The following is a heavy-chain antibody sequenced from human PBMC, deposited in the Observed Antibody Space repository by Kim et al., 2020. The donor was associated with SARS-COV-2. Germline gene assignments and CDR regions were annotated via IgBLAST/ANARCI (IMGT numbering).Heavy chain of an antibody. J-gene: IGHJ6*02. Sequence: ASVKVSCKASGYTFTSYAMNWVRQAPGQGLEWMGWINTNTGNPTYAQGFTGRFVFSLDTSVSTAYLQISSLKAEDTAVYYCAREKYMVRGVDYYGMDVWGQGTTVTVSS. CDR1: GYTFTSYA. CDR2: INTNTGNP. D-gene: IGHD3-10*01. V-gene: IGHV7-4-1*02. CDR3: AREKYMVRGVDYYGMDV.